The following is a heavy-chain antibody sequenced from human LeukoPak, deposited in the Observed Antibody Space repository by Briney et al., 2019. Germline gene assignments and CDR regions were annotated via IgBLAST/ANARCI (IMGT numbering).Heavy chain of an antibody. V-gene: IGHV3-43*02. CDR1: GFTFDDYA. J-gene: IGHJ3*02. CDR2: MSGDGGST. Sequence: GVSLRLSCAASGFTFDDYAMHWVRQAPGKGLEWVSLMSGDGGSTYYADSVRGRFTISRDNSKNSLYRQMDSLRTEDTAFYYCAKEIDTLGTNAFDIWGQGTMVTVSS. CDR3: AKEIDTLGTNAFDI. D-gene: IGHD2-15*01.